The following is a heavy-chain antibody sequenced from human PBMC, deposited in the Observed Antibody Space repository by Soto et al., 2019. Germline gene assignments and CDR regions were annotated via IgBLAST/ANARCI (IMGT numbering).Heavy chain of an antibody. CDR3: VSTINGYFEY. CDR1: GHSFVTHG. CDR2: IYPGDSET. V-gene: IGHV5-51*01. Sequence: GESLKISCKVAGHSFVTHGIGWVRQMPGKGLEWMGIIYPGDSETKYSPSFQGQVTISADKSISTAYLQWSSLKASDTALYYCVSTINGYFEYWGQGTLVTVSS. J-gene: IGHJ4*02. D-gene: IGHD3-9*01.